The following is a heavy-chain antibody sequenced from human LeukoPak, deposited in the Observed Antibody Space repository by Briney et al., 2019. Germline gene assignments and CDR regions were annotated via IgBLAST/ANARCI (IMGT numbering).Heavy chain of an antibody. Sequence: KPGGSLRLSCAASGFTFSDYYMSWIRQAPGKGLEWVSYISSSGSTIYYADSVKGRFTISRDNAKKSLYLQMNSLRAEDTAVYYCARDRGPGDYYYYMDVWGKGTTVTVSS. CDR2: ISSSGSTI. D-gene: IGHD3-16*01. V-gene: IGHV3-11*04. CDR3: ARDRGPGDYYYYMDV. J-gene: IGHJ6*03. CDR1: GFTFSDYY.